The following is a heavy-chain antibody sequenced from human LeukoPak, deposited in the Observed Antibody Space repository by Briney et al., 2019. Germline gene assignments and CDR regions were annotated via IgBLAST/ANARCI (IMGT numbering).Heavy chain of an antibody. CDR2: TYSNGRT. Sequence: PGGSLRLSCAASGFTVSSNYMSWVRQAPGKGLEWVSVTYSNGRTYYADSVKGRFTISRDISKNTLYLQMNSLRAEDTAVYYCARDMGYYDSSGYSSRYYYYYMDVWGKGTTVTISS. J-gene: IGHJ6*03. CDR1: GFTVSSNY. V-gene: IGHV3-53*01. D-gene: IGHD3-22*01. CDR3: ARDMGYYDSSGYSSRYYYYYMDV.